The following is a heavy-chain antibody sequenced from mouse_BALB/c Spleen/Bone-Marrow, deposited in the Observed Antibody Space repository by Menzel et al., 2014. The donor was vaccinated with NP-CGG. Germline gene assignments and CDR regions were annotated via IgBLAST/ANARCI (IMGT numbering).Heavy chain of an antibody. CDR3: ARHLYGNYGAMDY. J-gene: IGHJ4*01. Sequence: EVQVVESGGGLVQPGGSLKLSCATSGFTFSDYYMYWVRQTPEKRLEWVAYISNGGGSTYYPDTVKGRFTISRDNAKNTLYLQVSRLKSEDPAMYYCARHLYGNYGAMDYWGQGTSVTVSS. CDR1: GFTFSDYY. V-gene: IGHV5-12*02. CDR2: ISNGGGST. D-gene: IGHD2-1*01.